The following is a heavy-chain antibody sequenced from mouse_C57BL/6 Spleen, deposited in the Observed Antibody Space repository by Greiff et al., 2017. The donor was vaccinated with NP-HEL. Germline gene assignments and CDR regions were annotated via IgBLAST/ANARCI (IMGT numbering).Heavy chain of an antibody. D-gene: IGHD1-1*02. J-gene: IGHJ2*01. CDR1: GYTFTSYG. Sequence: VKLMESGAELARPGASVKLSCKASGYTFTSYGISWVKQRTGQGLEWIGEIYPRSGNTYYNEKFKGKATLTADKSSSTAYMELRSLTSEDSAVYFCARFAGGNYFDCWGQGTTLTVSS. CDR2: IYPRSGNT. V-gene: IGHV1-81*01. CDR3: ARFAGGNYFDC.